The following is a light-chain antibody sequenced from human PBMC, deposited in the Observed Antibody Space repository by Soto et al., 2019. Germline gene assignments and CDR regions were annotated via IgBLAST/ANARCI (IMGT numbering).Light chain of an antibody. CDR2: GAS. J-gene: IGKJ1*01. CDR3: QQYNNWPRT. V-gene: IGKV3-15*01. CDR1: QSVSSK. Sequence: EVVMTQSPATLSVSPGERATLSCRASQSVSSKLAWNQQKPGQAPRLLIYGASTRATGIPARFSGSGSGTEFTLTISSLQSEDFAVYYCQQYNNWPRTFGQGTKVEIK.